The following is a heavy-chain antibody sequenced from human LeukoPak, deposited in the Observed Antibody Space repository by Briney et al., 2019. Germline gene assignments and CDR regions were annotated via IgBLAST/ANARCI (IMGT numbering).Heavy chain of an antibody. CDR3: ARDRLRLLPAFDI. CDR1: GFTFSSYS. D-gene: IGHD6-19*01. CDR2: ISSSSSYI. Sequence: PGGSLRLSCAASGFTFSSYSMNWVRQAPGKGLEWVSSISSSSSYIYYADSVKGRFTISRDNAKNSLYLQMNSLRAEDTAVYYCARDRLRLLPAFDIWGQGTMVTVSS. J-gene: IGHJ3*02. V-gene: IGHV3-21*01.